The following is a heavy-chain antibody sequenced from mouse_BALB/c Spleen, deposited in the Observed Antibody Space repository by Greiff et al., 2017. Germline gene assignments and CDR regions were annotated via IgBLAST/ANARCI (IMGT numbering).Heavy chain of an antibody. Sequence: EVQLVESGGGLVQPGGSLKLSCAASGFTFSSYGMSWVRQTPDKRLELVATINSNGGSTYYPDSVKGRFTISRDNAKNTLYLQMSSLKSEDTAMYYCARDRYSWFAYWGQGTLVTVSA. CDR3: ARDRYSWFAY. J-gene: IGHJ3*01. CDR2: INSNGGST. D-gene: IGHD1-1*01. V-gene: IGHV5-6-3*01. CDR1: GFTFSSYG.